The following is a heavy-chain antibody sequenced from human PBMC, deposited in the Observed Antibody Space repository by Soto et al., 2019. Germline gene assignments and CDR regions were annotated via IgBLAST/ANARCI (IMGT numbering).Heavy chain of an antibody. Sequence: GGSLRLSCAASGFTFSSYGMHWFRQAPGKGLEWVAVISYDGSNKYYADSVKGRFTISRDNSKNTLYLQMNSLRAEDTAVYYCAKGRRQARFNYDILTTGLLAHYYYYGMDVWGQGTTVTVSS. D-gene: IGHD3-9*01. CDR3: AKGRRQARFNYDILTTGLLAHYYYYGMDV. CDR2: ISYDGSNK. CDR1: GFTFSSYG. J-gene: IGHJ6*02. V-gene: IGHV3-30*18.